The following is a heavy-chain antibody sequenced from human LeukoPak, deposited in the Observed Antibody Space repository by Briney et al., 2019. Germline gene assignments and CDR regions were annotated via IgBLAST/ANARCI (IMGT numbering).Heavy chain of an antibody. J-gene: IGHJ4*02. Sequence: PSETLSLTCAVYGGSFSGYYWSWIRQPPGKGLEWIGEINHSGSTNYNPSLKSRVTISVDTSKNQFSLKLSSVTAADTAVYYCTTHNNWRNEAWGQGTLVTVSS. D-gene: IGHD1-20*01. V-gene: IGHV4-34*01. CDR2: INHSGST. CDR1: GGSFSGYY. CDR3: TTHNNWRNEA.